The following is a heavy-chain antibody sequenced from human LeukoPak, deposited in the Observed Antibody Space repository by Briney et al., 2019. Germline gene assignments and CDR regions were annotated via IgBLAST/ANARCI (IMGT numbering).Heavy chain of an antibody. CDR3: ARGGEGLVAPSY. D-gene: IGHD3-16*01. V-gene: IGHV7-4-1*02. Sequence: ASVKVSCKASGYTFNNYAMHWVRQAPGQGLEWMGWINTKTGTPTYAPGFTGRFVFLLDTSVSTAYLQISSLKAADAAVYYCARGGEGLVAPSYWGQGTLVTVSS. CDR2: INTKTGTP. CDR1: GYTFNNYA. J-gene: IGHJ4*02.